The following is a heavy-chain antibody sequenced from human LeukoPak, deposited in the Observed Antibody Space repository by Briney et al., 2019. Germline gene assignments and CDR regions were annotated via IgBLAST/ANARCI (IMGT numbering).Heavy chain of an antibody. Sequence: KTGGSLRLSCAASGFTFSTSAMNWVRQVPGKGLEWVSSIDYDSSHIYYAASVRGRFTISRDNARDSVYLQMNSLRVEDTAVYYRARDGDLYGSKTYYYGVGLGWNWFDPWGQGTLVTVSS. CDR3: ARDGDLYGSKTYYYGVGLGWNWFDP. J-gene: IGHJ5*02. V-gene: IGHV3-21*01. D-gene: IGHD3-10*01. CDR2: IDYDSSHI. CDR1: GFTFSTSA.